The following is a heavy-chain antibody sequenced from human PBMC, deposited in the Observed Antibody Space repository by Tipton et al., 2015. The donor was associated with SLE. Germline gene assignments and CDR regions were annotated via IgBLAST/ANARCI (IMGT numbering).Heavy chain of an antibody. CDR1: GDSVTSSGYY. CDR3: TRVPRYNWNYIAD. V-gene: IGHV4-31*09. CDR2: IYHSESP. D-gene: IGHD1-7*01. Sequence: TLSLTCTATGDSVTSSGYYWSWIRQHPGKGLEWIGDIYHSESPNYNPSLKSRVTISIDKSKNQFSLKLTSVTAADTAVYHCTRVPRYNWNYIADWGQGTLVSASS. J-gene: IGHJ4*02.